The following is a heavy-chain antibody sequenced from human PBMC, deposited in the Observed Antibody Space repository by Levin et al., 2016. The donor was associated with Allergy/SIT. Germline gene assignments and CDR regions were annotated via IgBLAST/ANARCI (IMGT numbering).Heavy chain of an antibody. D-gene: IGHD3-10*01. V-gene: IGHV5-51*01. CDR2: IYPRDSDT. Sequence: GESLKISCQASGYTFSTSWIGWVRQAPGKGLEWVGFIYPRDSDTMYSPSFQGQVTVSVDKSTRTAYLQWSGLRASDTAIYFCVKSKFVRKVFYFELWGQGTRVTVSS. CDR3: VKSKFVRKVFYFEL. J-gene: IGHJ4*02. CDR1: GYTFSTSW.